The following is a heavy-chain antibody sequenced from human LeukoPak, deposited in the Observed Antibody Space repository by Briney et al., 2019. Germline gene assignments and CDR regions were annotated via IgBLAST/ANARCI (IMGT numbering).Heavy chain of an antibody. CDR1: GGSISSHY. D-gene: IGHD4-17*01. CDR3: ARVKGFGYGDHLRAYYMDV. J-gene: IGHJ6*03. Sequence: SETLSLTCTVSGGSISSHYWSWIRQPPGKGLEWIGYIYYSGSTNYNPSLKSRVTISVDTSKNQFSLKLSSVTAADTAVYYCARVKGFGYGDHLRAYYMDVWGKGTTVTVSS. V-gene: IGHV4-59*11. CDR2: IYYSGST.